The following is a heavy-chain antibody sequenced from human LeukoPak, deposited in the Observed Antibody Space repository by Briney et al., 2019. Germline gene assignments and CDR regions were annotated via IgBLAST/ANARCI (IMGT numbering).Heavy chain of an antibody. CDR3: AIKYITMEGY. CDR2: ISSSGSTI. V-gene: IGHV3-11*01. D-gene: IGHD3-10*01. CDR1: GFTFSDYY. J-gene: IGHJ4*02. Sequence: TGGSLRLSCAVSGFTFSDYYMSWIRQAPGKRLEWVSYISSSGSTIYYADSVKGRFTISRDNAKNSLYLQMNSLRAEGTAVYYCAIKYITMEGYWGQGTLVTVSS.